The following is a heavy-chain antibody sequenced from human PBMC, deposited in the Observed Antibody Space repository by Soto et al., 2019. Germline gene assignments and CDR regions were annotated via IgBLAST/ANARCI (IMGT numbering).Heavy chain of an antibody. Sequence: ASVKVSCKASGYTFTSYGISWVRQAPGQGLEWMGWISAYNGNTNYAQKLQGRVTMTTDTSTSTAYMELRSLRSDDTAVYYCARDRSITIFGVVISPYYFDYWGQGTLVTVSS. V-gene: IGHV1-18*01. D-gene: IGHD3-3*01. J-gene: IGHJ4*02. CDR2: ISAYNGNT. CDR3: ARDRSITIFGVVISPYYFDY. CDR1: GYTFTSYG.